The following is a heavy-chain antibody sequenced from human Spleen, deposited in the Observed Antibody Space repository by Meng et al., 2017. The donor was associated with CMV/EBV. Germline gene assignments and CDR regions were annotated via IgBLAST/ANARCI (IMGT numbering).Heavy chain of an antibody. CDR3: ARAYGSGSYFSYYYYYGMDV. Sequence: GSLRLSCTISGASIISSSYYWGWIRQPPGEGLEWIGSMYYTGSTYYNPSLKSRVTISADTSRIQFSLKLTSVTAADTAVYYCARAYGSGSYFSYYYYYGMDVWGQGTTVTVSS. D-gene: IGHD3-10*01. J-gene: IGHJ6*02. CDR2: MYYTGST. CDR1: GASIISSSYY. V-gene: IGHV4-39*07.